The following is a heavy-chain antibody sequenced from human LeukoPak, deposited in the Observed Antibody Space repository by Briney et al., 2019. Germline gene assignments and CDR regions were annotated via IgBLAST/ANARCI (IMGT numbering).Heavy chain of an antibody. CDR2: IYSGGST. V-gene: IGHV3-53*01. D-gene: IGHD5-12*01. CDR1: GFTVSSNY. J-gene: IGHJ6*02. CDR3: VRDSRYNMDV. Sequence: GGSLRLSCAASGFTVSSNYMSWVRQAPGKGLEWVSVIYSGGSTYYADSVKGRFIMSRDNAKNTLYLQMNSLRVEDTAVYYCVRDSRYNMDVWGQGTTVTVSS.